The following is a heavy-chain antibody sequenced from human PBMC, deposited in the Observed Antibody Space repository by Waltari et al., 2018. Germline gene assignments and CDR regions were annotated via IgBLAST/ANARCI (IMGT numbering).Heavy chain of an antibody. Sequence: EVQLVESGGGLVQPGGSLRLSCAASGFTFSSYWMSWVRQAPGKGLEWLDNINHDGSGKYFLGSVKGRFTISRDNAKNSGYLQMNSLTGEDTAVYYCATSLDAAGNDWGQGTLVTVSS. CDR1: GFTFSSYW. V-gene: IGHV3-7*01. CDR3: ATSLDAAGND. CDR2: INHDGSGK. J-gene: IGHJ4*02. D-gene: IGHD5-18*01.